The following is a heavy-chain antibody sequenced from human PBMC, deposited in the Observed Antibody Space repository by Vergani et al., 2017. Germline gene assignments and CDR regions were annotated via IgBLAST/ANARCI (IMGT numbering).Heavy chain of an antibody. CDR2: IYYSGRT. V-gene: IGHV4-61*01. J-gene: IGHJ6*02. CDR3: ARVGSTTTVVTPGGNYYYYCMYV. CDR1: GGSVSSGSYY. D-gene: IGHD4-23*01. Sequence: QVQLQESGPGLVKPSETLSLTCTVSGGSVSSGSYYWSWIRQPPGKGLEWIRSIYYSGRTNYNPSLKSRVTISVDTSKNQFPLKLISVTAADTAVYYCARVGSTTTVVTPGGNYYYYCMYVWGQGTTVTVSS.